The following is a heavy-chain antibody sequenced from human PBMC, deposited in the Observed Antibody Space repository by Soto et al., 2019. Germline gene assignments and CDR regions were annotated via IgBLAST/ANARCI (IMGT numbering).Heavy chain of an antibody. CDR3: ARMTVAAHYYYYGMDV. J-gene: IGHJ6*02. V-gene: IGHV2-70*01. D-gene: IGHD6-19*01. CDR1: GFSLSTSGMC. Sequence: VSGPTLVNPTQTLTLTCTFSGFSLSTSGMCVSWIRQPPGKALEWLALIDWDDDKYYSTSLKTRLTISKDTSKNQVVLTMTNMDPVDTATYYCARMTVAAHYYYYGMDVWGQGTTVTVSS. CDR2: IDWDDDK.